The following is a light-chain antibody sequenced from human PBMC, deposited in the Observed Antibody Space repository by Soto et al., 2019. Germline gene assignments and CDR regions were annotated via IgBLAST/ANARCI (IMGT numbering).Light chain of an antibody. V-gene: IGKV1-9*01. CDR3: QNRHWA. J-gene: IGKJ1*01. CDR2: GVS. CDR1: QEISGY. Sequence: PLTQSPSSLSASVGDRVTITCRASQEISGYLAWYQQTPGKAPKLLIYGVSTLQDGVSSRFSRRGSSTDFSLTISSLDPEDFATYYCQNRHWAFGPGT.